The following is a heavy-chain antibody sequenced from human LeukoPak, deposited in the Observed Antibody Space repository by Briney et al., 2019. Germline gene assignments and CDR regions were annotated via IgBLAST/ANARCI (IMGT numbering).Heavy chain of an antibody. V-gene: IGHV1-46*01. CDR3: AKGEFRFKEFDY. J-gene: IGHJ4*02. Sequence: ASVKVSCKASGYTFTSYYMHWVRQAPGQGLEWMGIINPSGGSTSYAQKFQGRVTMTRDTSTSTVYMELSSLSSEDTAVYYCAKGEFRFKEFDYWGQGTLVTVSS. D-gene: IGHD3-3*01. CDR2: INPSGGST. CDR1: GYTFTSYY.